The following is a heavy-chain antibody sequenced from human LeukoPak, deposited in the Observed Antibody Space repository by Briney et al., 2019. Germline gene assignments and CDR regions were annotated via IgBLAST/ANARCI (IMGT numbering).Heavy chain of an antibody. CDR3: ARKVLRFLEWLPRFDP. CDR1: GGSFSGYY. Sequence: SETLSLTCAVYGGSFSGYYWSWIRQPPGKGLEWIGEINHSGSTNYNPSLKSRVTISVDTSKNQFSLKLSSVTAADTAVYYCARKVLRFLEWLPRFDPWGQGTLVTVSS. D-gene: IGHD3-3*01. V-gene: IGHV4-34*01. J-gene: IGHJ5*02. CDR2: INHSGST.